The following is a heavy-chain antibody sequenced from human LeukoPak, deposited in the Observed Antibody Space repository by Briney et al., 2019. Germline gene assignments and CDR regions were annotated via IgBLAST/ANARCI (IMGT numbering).Heavy chain of an antibody. CDR2: FNLSGGNK. D-gene: IGHD3-22*01. CDR3: ARASYYYDNLAWQDNWFDP. J-gene: IGHJ5*02. V-gene: IGHV1-46*01. Sequence: ASVYVSCKASGYTFTSDYMHLVRQAPGPGREWLGIFNLSGGNKRHAQQCQGRVNMTREKSKSTLYMELSSLVSEDTAVYYCARASYYYDNLAWQDNWFDPWGQGTLVTVSS. CDR1: GYTFTSDY.